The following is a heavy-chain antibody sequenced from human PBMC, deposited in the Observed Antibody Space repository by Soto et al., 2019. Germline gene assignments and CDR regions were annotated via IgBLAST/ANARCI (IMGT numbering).Heavy chain of an antibody. CDR2: ISYDGSNK. CDR1: GFTFSSYG. V-gene: IGHV3-30*18. Sequence: GGSLRLSCAASGFTFSSYGMHWVRQAPGKGLEWVAVISYDGSNKYYADSVKGRFTISRDNSKNTLYLQMNSLRAEDTAVYYCAKDGTSGRGGSGINVKYYYYYGMDVWGQGTTVTVSS. CDR3: AKDGTSGRGGSGINVKYYYYYGMDV. D-gene: IGHD3-10*01. J-gene: IGHJ6*02.